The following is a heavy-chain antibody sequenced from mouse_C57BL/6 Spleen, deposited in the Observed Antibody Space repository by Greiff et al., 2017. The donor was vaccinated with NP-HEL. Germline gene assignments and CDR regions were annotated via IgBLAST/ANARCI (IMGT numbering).Heavy chain of an antibody. CDR1: GFTFSSYA. D-gene: IGHD2-5*01. CDR3: ARDRDYSNYLMAMDY. V-gene: IGHV5-4*01. CDR2: ISDGGSYT. Sequence: EVMLVGSGGGLVKPGGSLKLSCAASGFTFSSYAMSWVRQTPEKRLEWVATISDGGSYTYYPDNVKGRFTISRDNAKNNLYLQMSHLKSEDTAMYYCARDRDYSNYLMAMDYWGQGTSVTVSS. J-gene: IGHJ4*01.